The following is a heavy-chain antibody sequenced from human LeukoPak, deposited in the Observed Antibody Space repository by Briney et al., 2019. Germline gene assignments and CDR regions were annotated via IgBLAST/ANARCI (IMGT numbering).Heavy chain of an antibody. Sequence: GGTLRLSCAASGFTFSNCAMNWVRQAPGKVLEWVSGISVSGHSTYYADSVKGRFTISRDNSNNTLYLQMNSLRAEDTAVYYCARAPITARRPYYYYDMDVWGQGTTVTVSS. D-gene: IGHD6-6*01. CDR2: ISVSGHST. J-gene: IGHJ6*02. CDR1: GFTFSNCA. V-gene: IGHV3-23*01. CDR3: ARAPITARRPYYYYDMDV.